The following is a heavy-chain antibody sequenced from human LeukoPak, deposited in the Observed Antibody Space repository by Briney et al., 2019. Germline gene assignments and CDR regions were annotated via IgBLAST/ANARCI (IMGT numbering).Heavy chain of an antibody. Sequence: SETLSLTCAVYGGSFSGYYWSWIRQPPGKGLEWIGEINHSGSTNYNPSLKSRVTISVDTSKNQFSLKLSSVTAADTAVYYCAREMRAYYYDSSGYPFDYWGQGTLVTVSS. CDR1: GGSFSGYY. V-gene: IGHV4-34*01. CDR2: INHSGST. D-gene: IGHD3-22*01. CDR3: AREMRAYYYDSSGYPFDY. J-gene: IGHJ4*02.